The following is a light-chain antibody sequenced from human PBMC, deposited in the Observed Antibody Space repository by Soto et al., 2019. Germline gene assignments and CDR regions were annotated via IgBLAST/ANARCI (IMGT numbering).Light chain of an antibody. J-gene: IGLJ2*01. V-gene: IGLV2-14*01. CDR2: EVS. Sequence: QSALTQPASVSESPGQSITISCTGTSSDVGGYNYVSWYQQHPGKAPKLIIYEVSNRPSGVSDRFSGSKSGNTASLTISGLQAEDEANYYCSSYSRSSIPVFGGGTKVTVL. CDR3: SSYSRSSIPV. CDR1: SSDVGGYNY.